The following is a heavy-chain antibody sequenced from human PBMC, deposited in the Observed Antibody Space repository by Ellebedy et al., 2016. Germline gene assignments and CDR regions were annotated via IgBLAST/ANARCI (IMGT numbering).Heavy chain of an antibody. V-gene: IGHV3-11*01. D-gene: IGHD4-23*01. CDR3: AKVGHDYGGIGPGAD. CDR1: GFTFSDYY. CDR2: ISGRDSNI. Sequence: GGSLRLSXAASGFTFSDYYMSWIRQVPGKGLEWIAYISGRDSNIEYVESVKGRFTISRDNARNSVFLHMNSLRAEDTAVYYCAKVGHDYGGIGPGADWGQGILVTVSS. J-gene: IGHJ4*02.